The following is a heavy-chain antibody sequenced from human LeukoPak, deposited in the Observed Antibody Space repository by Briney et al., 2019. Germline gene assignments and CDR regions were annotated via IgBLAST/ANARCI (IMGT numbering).Heavy chain of an antibody. J-gene: IGHJ6*03. Sequence: SETLSLTCTVSGGSISSSSYYWGWIRQPPGKGLEWIGSIYYSGSTYYNPSLKSRVTISVDTSKNQFSLKLSSVTAADTAVYYCARHFGGYYFHYYMDVWGKGTTVTISS. CDR2: IYYSGST. CDR3: ARHFGGYYFHYYMDV. D-gene: IGHD2-15*01. CDR1: GGSISSSSYY. V-gene: IGHV4-39*01.